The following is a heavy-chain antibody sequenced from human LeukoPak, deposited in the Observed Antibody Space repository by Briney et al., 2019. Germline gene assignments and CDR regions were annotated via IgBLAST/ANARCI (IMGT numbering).Heavy chain of an antibody. CDR3: ARDRQWELRGVDY. V-gene: IGHV3-21*01. CDR1: GFTFSSYS. CDR2: ISSSSSYI. D-gene: IGHD1-26*01. Sequence: GGSLRLSCAASGFTFSSYSMNWVRQAPGKGLEWVSSISSSSSYIYYADSVKGRFTISRDNAKNSLYLQMNSLRAEDTAVYYCARDRQWELRGVDYWGQGTLVTVSS. J-gene: IGHJ4*02.